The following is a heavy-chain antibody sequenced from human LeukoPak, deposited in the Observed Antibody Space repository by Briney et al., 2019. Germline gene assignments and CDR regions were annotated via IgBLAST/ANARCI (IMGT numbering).Heavy chain of an antibody. CDR2: IYNSGST. V-gene: IGHV4-38-2*02. CDR3: ARVRESSSWYLNWFDP. J-gene: IGHJ5*02. Sequence: PSETLSLTCTVSGYSLSSGYYWGWIRQPPGKGLEWIGSIYNSGSTYYNPSLKSRVTISVDTSKNQFSLKLSSVTAADTAVYYCARVRESSSWYLNWFDPWGQGTLVTVSS. CDR1: GYSLSSGYY. D-gene: IGHD6-13*01.